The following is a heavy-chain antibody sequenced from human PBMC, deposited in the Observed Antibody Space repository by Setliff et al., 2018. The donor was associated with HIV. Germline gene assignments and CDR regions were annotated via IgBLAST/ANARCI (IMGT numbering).Heavy chain of an antibody. D-gene: IGHD6-19*01. J-gene: IGHJ4*02. CDR3: ARLGTSGWYSYFDY. CDR1: GGSVGSGSYY. Sequence: SETLSLTCSVSGGSVGSGSYYWSWIRQSPGKGLEWLGSIYHSGSTYDSPSLKSRVTISVDTSKNQFSLKLTSVTAADTSIYHCARLGTSGWYSYFDYWGQGILVT. V-gene: IGHV4-39*01. CDR2: IYHSGST.